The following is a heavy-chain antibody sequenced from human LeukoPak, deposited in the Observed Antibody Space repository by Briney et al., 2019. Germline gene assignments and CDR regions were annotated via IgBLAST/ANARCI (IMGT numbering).Heavy chain of an antibody. Sequence: GGSLRLSCAASGFTFSSYAMHWVRQAPGKGLEWVAVISYDGSNKYYADSVKGRFTISRDNAKNSLYLQMNSLRAEDTAVYYCAREGYYDSSGYYSEYAFDIWGQGTMVTVSS. J-gene: IGHJ3*02. CDR3: AREGYYDSSGYYSEYAFDI. CDR1: GFTFSSYA. D-gene: IGHD3-22*01. CDR2: ISYDGSNK. V-gene: IGHV3-30-3*01.